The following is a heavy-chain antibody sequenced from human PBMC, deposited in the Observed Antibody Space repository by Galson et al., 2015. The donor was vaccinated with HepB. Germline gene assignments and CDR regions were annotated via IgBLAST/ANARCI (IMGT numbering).Heavy chain of an antibody. V-gene: IGHV3-30-3*01. CDR2: ISYDGTVK. CDR1: GFTLSSYN. Sequence: SLRLSCATSGFTLSSYNMHWVRQAPGKGLEWVSLISYDGTVKHYADSIKGRFTISRDNSKNTLYLQINSLRAEDTAVYYCARDSDIYSGYDVFDHWGQGTLVTVSS. D-gene: IGHD5-12*01. CDR3: ARDSDIYSGYDVFDH. J-gene: IGHJ4*02.